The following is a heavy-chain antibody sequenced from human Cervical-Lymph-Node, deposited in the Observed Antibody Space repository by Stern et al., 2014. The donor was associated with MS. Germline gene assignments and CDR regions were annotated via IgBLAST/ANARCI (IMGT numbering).Heavy chain of an antibody. V-gene: IGHV3-21*01. CDR2: INSSSIYI. Sequence: VQLVESGGGLVKPGGSLRLSCAASGFTFSAYFMNWVRQAPGKGLEWVSSINSSSIYIYYADSVRGRFTTSRDNGKNSLYLQVNSLRVEDTAVYYCARGSAESRVDYWGQGTRFTFSS. CDR1: GFTFSAYF. J-gene: IGHJ4*02. CDR3: ARGSAESRVDY.